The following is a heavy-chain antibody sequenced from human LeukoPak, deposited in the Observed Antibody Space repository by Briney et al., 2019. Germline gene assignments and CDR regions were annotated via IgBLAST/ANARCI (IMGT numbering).Heavy chain of an antibody. J-gene: IGHJ4*02. D-gene: IGHD3-10*01. Sequence: SETLSLTCSVTGGSINNHYWSWIRQPPGKRLEWIGYIFDTGNTNYNPSLASRVTMSVDTSRAQFLLRLSPVTAADTAIYYCASRPADTTWYGVFDYWSQGTLVTVSS. CDR3: ASRPADTTWYGVFDY. V-gene: IGHV4-59*11. CDR1: GGSINNHY. CDR2: IFDTGNT.